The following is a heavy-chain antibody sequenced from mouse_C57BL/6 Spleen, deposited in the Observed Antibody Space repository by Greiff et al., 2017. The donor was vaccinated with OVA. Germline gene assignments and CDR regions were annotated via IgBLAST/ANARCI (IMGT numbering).Heavy chain of an antibody. CDR1: GYAFSSYW. V-gene: IGHV1-80*01. D-gene: IGHD2-3*01. Sequence: QVQLQQSGAELVKPGASVKISCKASGYAFSSYWMNWVKQRPGKGLEWIGQIYPGDGDTNYTGKFKGKATLTADKSSSTAYLQLSSLTSEDSAVYFCARGGDGYSMDYWGQGTSVTVSS. CDR2: IYPGDGDT. CDR3: ARGGDGYSMDY. J-gene: IGHJ4*01.